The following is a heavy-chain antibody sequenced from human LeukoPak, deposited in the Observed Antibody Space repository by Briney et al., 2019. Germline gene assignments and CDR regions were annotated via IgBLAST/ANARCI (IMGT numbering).Heavy chain of an antibody. Sequence: PGGSLRLSCAASGFTFSSFAMSWVRQAPGKGLEWVSDIDGSGGITYYADFVKGRFTISRDNSKNTLYLQMNSLRAEDTAVYYCAKKGVGTTVRFYFDYWGQGTLVTVSS. J-gene: IGHJ4*02. CDR1: GFTFSSFA. D-gene: IGHD1-26*01. V-gene: IGHV3-23*01. CDR2: IDGSGGIT. CDR3: AKKGVGTTVRFYFDY.